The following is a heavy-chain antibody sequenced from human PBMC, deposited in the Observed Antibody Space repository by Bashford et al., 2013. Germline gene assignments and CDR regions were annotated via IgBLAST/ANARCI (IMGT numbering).Heavy chain of an antibody. CDR3: ARDGPVVGVWNAFDV. CDR1: GYTFSDYY. J-gene: IGHJ3*01. V-gene: IGHV1-2*02. CDR2: XNPNPNSGAT. Sequence: ASVKVSCTASGYTFSDYYLHWVRQAPGQGLEWMGWXNPNPNSGATKYAEMFQGRVTMTRDTSISTAYMELSSLRSDDTAVYFCARDGPVVGVWNAFDVWGQGTVVTVSS. D-gene: IGHD1-26*01.